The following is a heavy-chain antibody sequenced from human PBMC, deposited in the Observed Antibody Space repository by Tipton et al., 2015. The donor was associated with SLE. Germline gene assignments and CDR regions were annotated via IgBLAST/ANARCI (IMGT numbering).Heavy chain of an antibody. CDR1: GFTFSSYS. Sequence: SLRLSCVASGFTFSSYSMNWVRQAPGKGLEWRAIVSYDGDTKFYADSGKGRFTISRDNAKNSLYLQLNSLRVEDSAVYHCARDDTTYSSGMNVFDLWGRGPVVT. CDR2: VSYDGDTK. D-gene: IGHD1-26*01. J-gene: IGHJ3*01. CDR3: ARDDTTYSSGMNVFDL. V-gene: IGHV3-30*04.